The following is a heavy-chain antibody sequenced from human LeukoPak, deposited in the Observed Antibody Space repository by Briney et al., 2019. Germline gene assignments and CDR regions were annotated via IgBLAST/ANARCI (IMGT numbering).Heavy chain of an antibody. J-gene: IGHJ4*02. Sequence: SETLSLTCAVYGGSFSGYYWSWIRQPPGKGLEWIGEINHSGSTNYNPSLKSRVTISVDKSKNHFSLKLSSVTAADTAVYYCARDVGARLPGYWGQGTLVTVSS. D-gene: IGHD6-6*01. CDR1: GGSFSGYY. CDR2: INHSGST. V-gene: IGHV4-34*01. CDR3: ARDVGARLPGY.